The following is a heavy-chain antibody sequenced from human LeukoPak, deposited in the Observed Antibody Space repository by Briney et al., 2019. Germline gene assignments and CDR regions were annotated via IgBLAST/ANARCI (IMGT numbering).Heavy chain of an antibody. Sequence: SVKVSCKASKYTFTDHHIHWVRQAPGQGLEWMGWINPNSGGTNYAQKFQGRVTMTRDTSISTAYMELSRLRSDDTAVYYCARDQDCSGGSCYAWFDPWGQGTLVTVSS. CDR3: ARDQDCSGGSCYAWFDP. CDR1: KYTFTDHH. CDR2: INPNSGGT. D-gene: IGHD2-15*01. J-gene: IGHJ5*02. V-gene: IGHV1-2*02.